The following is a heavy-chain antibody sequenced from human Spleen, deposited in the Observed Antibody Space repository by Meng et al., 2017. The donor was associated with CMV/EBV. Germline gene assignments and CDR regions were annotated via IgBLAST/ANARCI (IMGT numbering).Heavy chain of an antibody. D-gene: IGHD3-3*01. CDR3: AKHNSRVVIGGGVDY. J-gene: IGHJ4*02. Sequence: GESLKISCAASGFTFSSYAMSWVRQAPGKGLEWVSAISGSGGSTYYADSVKGRFTISRDNSKNTLYLQMHSLRAEDTAVYYCAKHNSRVVIGGGVDYWGQGTLVTVSS. V-gene: IGHV3-23*01. CDR2: ISGSGGST. CDR1: GFTFSSYA.